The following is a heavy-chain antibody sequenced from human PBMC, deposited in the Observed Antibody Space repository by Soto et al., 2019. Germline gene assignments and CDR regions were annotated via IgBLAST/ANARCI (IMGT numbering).Heavy chain of an antibody. J-gene: IGHJ5*02. Sequence: QLQLQESGPGLVKPSETLSLTCTVSGGSISISNYYWGWIRHPPGKGLEWIGSIYYSGSTYYNPSLTSRVTISRDTSKNQFSLKLSAVTAADTAVYYCARHPNIVGAKAWFDPWGQGTLVTVSS. CDR3: ARHPNIVGAKAWFDP. CDR2: IYYSGST. V-gene: IGHV4-39*01. CDR1: GGSISISNYY. D-gene: IGHD1-26*01.